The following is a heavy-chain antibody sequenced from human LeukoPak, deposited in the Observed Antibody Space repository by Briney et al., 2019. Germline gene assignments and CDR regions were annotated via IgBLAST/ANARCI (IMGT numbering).Heavy chain of an antibody. V-gene: IGHV1-18*01. CDR2: ISAYNGNT. D-gene: IGHD5-18*01. J-gene: IGHJ4*02. CDR1: GYTFTSYG. CDR3: AREGAGYSYGYDY. Sequence: ASVKVSCKASGYTFTSYGISWVRQAPGQGLEWMGWISAYNGNTNYAQKLQGRVTTTTDTSTSTAYMELSSLRSEDTAVYYCAREGAGYSYGYDYWGQGTLVTVSS.